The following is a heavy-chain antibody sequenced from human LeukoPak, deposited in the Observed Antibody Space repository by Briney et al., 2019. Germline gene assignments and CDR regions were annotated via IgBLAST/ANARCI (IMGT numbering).Heavy chain of an antibody. D-gene: IGHD4-17*01. Sequence: GGSLRLSCAASGFTFSGYAMSWVRQAPGKGLEWVSYMSRSGVRTYYADSVKGRFTISRDNSENTLYLQMNSLRAENTAVYYCAKVVIGDYVFDAFDIWGQGTMVTVSS. CDR2: MSRSGVRT. CDR3: AKVVIGDYVFDAFDI. CDR1: GFTFSGYA. V-gene: IGHV3-23*01. J-gene: IGHJ3*02.